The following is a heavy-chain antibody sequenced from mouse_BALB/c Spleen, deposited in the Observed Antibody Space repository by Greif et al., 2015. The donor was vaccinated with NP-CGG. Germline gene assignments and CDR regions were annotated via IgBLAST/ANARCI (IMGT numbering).Heavy chain of an antibody. J-gene: IGHJ2*01. CDR2: INPSTGYT. V-gene: IGHV1-7*01. CDR1: GYTFTSYW. Sequence: VQLQQSGAELAKPGASVKMSCKAFGYTFTSYWMHWVKQRPGQGLEWIGYINPSTGYTEYNQKFKDKATLTADKSSSTAYMQLSSLTSEDSAVYYCARRGDYDGFDYWGQGTTLTVSS. D-gene: IGHD2-4*01. CDR3: ARRGDYDGFDY.